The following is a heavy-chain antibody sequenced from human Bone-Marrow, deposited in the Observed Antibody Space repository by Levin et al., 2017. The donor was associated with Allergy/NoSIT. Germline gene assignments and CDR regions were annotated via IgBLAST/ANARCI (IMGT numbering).Heavy chain of an antibody. CDR2: IDRFGTTT. CDR1: GFTFSAYW. J-gene: IGHJ5*02. CDR3: TRDPRNLGLDP. D-gene: IGHD1-14*01. Sequence: LSLTCAASGFTFSAYWMHWVRQAPGKGPVWVSRIDRFGTTTHYADSVKGRLTISRDNAKNTLYLQMDSLRVEDTAVYYCTRDPRNLGLDPWGQGTLVTVSS. V-gene: IGHV3-74*01.